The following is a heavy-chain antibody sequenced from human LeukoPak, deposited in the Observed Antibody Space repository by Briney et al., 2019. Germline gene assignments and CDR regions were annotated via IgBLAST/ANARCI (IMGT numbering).Heavy chain of an antibody. CDR1: GFTFDDYG. V-gene: IGHV3-20*04. J-gene: IGHJ4*02. D-gene: IGHD3-22*01. CDR3: ARESPIYYDSSGYYPFDY. Sequence: GGSLRLSCAASGFTFDDYGMSWVRHAPGKGLEWVSGINRTGGSTGYPDSVKGRFTISRDNAKNSLYLQMNSLRAEDTALYYCARESPIYYDSSGYYPFDYWGQGTLVTVSS. CDR2: INRTGGST.